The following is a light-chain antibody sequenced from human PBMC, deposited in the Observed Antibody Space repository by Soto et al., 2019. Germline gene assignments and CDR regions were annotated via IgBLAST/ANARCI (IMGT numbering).Light chain of an antibody. J-gene: IGKJ2*02. CDR3: QQSYSTPRT. CDR2: AAS. V-gene: IGKV1-39*01. CDR1: QSISTY. Sequence: DIQMTQSPSSLSASVGDRVTITCRASQSISTYLNWYQQKVGKAPKLLIYAASSLQRGVPSRFSGGGSGTDFTLTISSLQPEDFATYYYQQSYSTPRTFGQGTKLEIK.